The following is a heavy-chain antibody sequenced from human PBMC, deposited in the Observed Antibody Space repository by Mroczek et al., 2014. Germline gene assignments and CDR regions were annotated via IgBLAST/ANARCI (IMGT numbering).Heavy chain of an antibody. J-gene: IGHJ5*02. CDR3: ASISRVRAFDP. Sequence: EVQLVETGGGLVQPGGSLRLSCAASGFTFSSYSMNWVRQAPGKGLEWVSYISSSSSTIYYADSVKGRFTISRDNAKNSLYLQMNSLRAEDTAVYYCASISRVRAFDPWGQGTWSPSPQ. CDR1: GFTFSSYS. CDR2: ISSSSSTI. V-gene: IGHV3-48*01. D-gene: IGHD5/OR15-5a*01.